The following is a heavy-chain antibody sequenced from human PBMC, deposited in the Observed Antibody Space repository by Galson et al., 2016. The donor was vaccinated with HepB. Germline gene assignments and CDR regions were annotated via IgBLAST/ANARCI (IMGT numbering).Heavy chain of an antibody. V-gene: IGHV3-30-3*01. CDR1: GFTFTSYT. CDR3: VRDSWGKYYDTNGRLY. J-gene: IGHJ4*02. Sequence: LRLSCAASGFTFTSYTMHWVRQAPGKGLEWVAVVSFDGFNKYYTDSVKGRFTISRDNSNNTLHLQLDSLRTEDTAVYYCVRDSWGKYYDTNGRLYWGRGTLVTVSS. D-gene: IGHD2-8*01. CDR2: VSFDGFNK.